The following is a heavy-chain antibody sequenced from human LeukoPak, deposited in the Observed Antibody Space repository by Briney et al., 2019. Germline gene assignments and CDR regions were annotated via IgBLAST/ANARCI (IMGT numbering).Heavy chain of an antibody. J-gene: IGHJ4*02. D-gene: IGHD2-8*01. V-gene: IGHV4-61*05. Sequence: SETLSLTCSVSGGSISSSDYYWGWIRQPPGKGLEWIGFIYYSGRTNYNPSPKSRVTILVDTSKNQFSLRLSSVTAADTAVYYCARTGSYDTNGLDSWGQGTLVIVSS. CDR1: GGSISSSDYY. CDR3: ARTGSYDTNGLDS. CDR2: IYYSGRT.